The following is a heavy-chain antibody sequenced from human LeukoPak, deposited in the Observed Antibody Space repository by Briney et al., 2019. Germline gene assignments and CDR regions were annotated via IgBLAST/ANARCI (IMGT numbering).Heavy chain of an antibody. V-gene: IGHV3-48*03. CDR3: ARDALGDFTLVYGGRTYYYFDY. Sequence: PGGSLRLSCAASGFTFSSYEMNWVRQVPGKGLEWVSYISSSGSTIYYADSVKGRFTISRDNAKNSLYLQMNSLRAEDTAVYYCARDALGDFTLVYGGRTYYYFDYWGQGTLVTVSS. CDR1: GFTFSSYE. CDR2: ISSSGSTI. D-gene: IGHD2-2*02. J-gene: IGHJ4*02.